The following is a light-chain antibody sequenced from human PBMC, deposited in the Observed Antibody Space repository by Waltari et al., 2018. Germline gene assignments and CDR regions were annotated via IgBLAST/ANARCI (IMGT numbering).Light chain of an antibody. CDR1: QSISSW. J-gene: IGKJ1*01. Sequence: DIQMTQSPSTRSASVGDRVTLTCRASQSISSWLAWYQQKPGKAPKLLIYKASSLESGVPSRFSGSGSGTEFTLTISSLQPDDFATYYCQQYNSYSEWTFGQGTKVEIK. CDR3: QQYNSYSEWT. V-gene: IGKV1-5*03. CDR2: KAS.